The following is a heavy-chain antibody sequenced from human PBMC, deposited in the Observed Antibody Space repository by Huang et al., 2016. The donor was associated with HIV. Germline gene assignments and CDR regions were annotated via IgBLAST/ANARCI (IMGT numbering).Heavy chain of an antibody. D-gene: IGHD4-17*01. CDR2: MNPNTGNT. J-gene: IGHJ4*02. Sequence: HVHLVQSGAEVKKPGASVKFSCKASGYTFTNYDSNWVRPATGRGLAWMGWMNPNTGNTGFAQSFQGRVTITRKTSITTAYMELTSLTSKDTAVYYCARSAYGDLDYWGLGTLVIVSS. V-gene: IGHV1-8*03. CDR3: ARSAYGDLDY. CDR1: GYTFTNYD.